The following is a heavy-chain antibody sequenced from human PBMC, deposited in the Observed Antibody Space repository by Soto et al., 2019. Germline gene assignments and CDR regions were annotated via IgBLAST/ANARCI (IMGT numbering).Heavy chain of an antibody. CDR3: AGTTAHQWYYMDV. J-gene: IGHJ6*03. CDR2: TYYRSRWYN. V-gene: IGHV6-1*01. D-gene: IGHD1-7*01. Sequence: QVQLQESGPGLVKPSQTLSLTCAISGASVSSNSAAWNWIRLSTSRGLEWLARTYYRSRWYNDYAVSVRSRITVNTDTSKNQFSLQLTSVTPEDTAVYYCAGTTAHQWYYMDVWGKGTTVTVSS. CDR1: GASVSSNSAA.